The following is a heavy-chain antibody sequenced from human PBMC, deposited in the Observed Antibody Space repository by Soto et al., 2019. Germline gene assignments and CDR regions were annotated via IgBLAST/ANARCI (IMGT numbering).Heavy chain of an antibody. J-gene: IGHJ4*02. CDR1: GFTFSSYG. V-gene: IGHV3-33*01. Sequence: QVQLVESGGGVVQPGRSLRLSCAASGFTFSSYGMHWVRQAPGKGLEWVAVIWYDGSKKYYADSVKGRFTISRDNSKNTLYLQMNSVRAEDTAVYFCARVGSVRPEHYYFDYWGQGSLVTASS. CDR3: ARVGSVRPEHYYFDY. D-gene: IGHD6-6*01. CDR2: IWYDGSKK.